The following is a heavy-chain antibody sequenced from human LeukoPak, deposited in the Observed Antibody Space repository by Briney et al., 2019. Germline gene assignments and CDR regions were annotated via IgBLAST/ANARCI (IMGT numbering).Heavy chain of an antibody. D-gene: IGHD3-22*01. CDR2: TYYRSKWYN. J-gene: IGHJ5*02. CDR3: ARVRFGYDSLIPRFDP. Sequence: SQTLSLTCAISGDSVSSNSAAWNWIRQSPSRGLEWLGRTYYRSKWYNDYAVSVKSRITINPDTSKNQFSLKLSSVTAADTAVYYCARVRFGYDSLIPRFDPWGQGTLVTVSS. V-gene: IGHV6-1*01. CDR1: GDSVSSNSAA.